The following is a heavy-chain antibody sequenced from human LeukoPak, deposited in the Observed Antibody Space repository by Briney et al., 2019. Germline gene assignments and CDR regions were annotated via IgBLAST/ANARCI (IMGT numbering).Heavy chain of an antibody. Sequence: SETLSLTCTVSGGSISSSSYYWGWIRQPPGKGLEWIGSIYYSGSTYYNPSLKSRVTISVDTSKNQFSLKLSSVTAADTAVYYCARSRLRDYYGSGSWKYYFDYWGQGTLVTVSS. CDR2: IYYSGST. CDR3: ARSRLRDYYGSGSWKYYFDY. V-gene: IGHV4-39*07. CDR1: GGSISSSSYY. J-gene: IGHJ4*02. D-gene: IGHD3-10*01.